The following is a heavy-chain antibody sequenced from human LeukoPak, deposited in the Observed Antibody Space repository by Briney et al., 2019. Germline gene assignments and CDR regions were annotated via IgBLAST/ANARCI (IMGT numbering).Heavy chain of an antibody. V-gene: IGHV1-69*04. CDR2: IIPILGIA. CDR3: ARERRGEMVRGVTSRPYYYYGMDV. CDR1: GGTFSSYA. Sequence: ASVKVSCKASGGTFSSYAISWVRQAPGQGLEWMGRIIPILGIANYAQKFQGRVTITADKSTSTAYMELSSLRSEDTAVYYCARERRGEMVRGVTSRPYYYYGMDVWGQGTTVTVSS. D-gene: IGHD3-10*01. J-gene: IGHJ6*02.